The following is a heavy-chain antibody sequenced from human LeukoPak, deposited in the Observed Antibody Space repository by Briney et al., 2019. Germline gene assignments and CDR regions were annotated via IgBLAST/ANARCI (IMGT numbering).Heavy chain of an antibody. CDR1: GFPFSDFA. CDR2: ISGGGDNT. CDR3: AKFEGALLGNYYMDV. J-gene: IGHJ6*03. V-gene: IGHV3-23*01. Sequence: PGGSLRLSCAVSGFPFSDFAMSWVRQAPGKGLEWVSTISGGGDNTYFADSVKGRFTISRDNSKNTLFLHMVSLRDEDTAVYYCAKFEGALLGNYYMDVWGNGTTVTVSS.